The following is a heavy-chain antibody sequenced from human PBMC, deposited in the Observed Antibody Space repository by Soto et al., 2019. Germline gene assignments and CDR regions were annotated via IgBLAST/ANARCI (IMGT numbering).Heavy chain of an antibody. V-gene: IGHV4-31*03. CDR1: GCSISSGCYY. D-gene: IGHD2-21*02. CDR2: IYYSGST. J-gene: IGHJ1*01. CDR3: ARAYCGGDCYNEYFQH. Sequence: SETLSLTCTVSGCSISSGCYYWSWIRQHPGKGLEWIGYIYYSGSTYYNPSLKSRVTISVDTSKNQFSLKLSSVTAADTAVYYCARAYCGGDCYNEYFQHWGQGTLVTVSS.